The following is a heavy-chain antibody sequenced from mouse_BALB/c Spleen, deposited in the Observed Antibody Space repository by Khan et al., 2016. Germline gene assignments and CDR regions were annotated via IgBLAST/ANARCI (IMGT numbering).Heavy chain of an antibody. Sequence: EVQLQESGPGLVKPSQSLSLTCTVTGYSITSNYAWNWIRQFPGKKLEWLAYITYSGSTGYNPSLISRLSITRDTSRNQFFLLLNSVTTEYTATYYCARDGLYGFYAIDYWGQGTSVTVSS. V-gene: IGHV3-2*02. CDR1: GYSITSNYA. D-gene: IGHD1-1*02. CDR2: ITYSGST. J-gene: IGHJ4*01. CDR3: ARDGLYGFYAIDY.